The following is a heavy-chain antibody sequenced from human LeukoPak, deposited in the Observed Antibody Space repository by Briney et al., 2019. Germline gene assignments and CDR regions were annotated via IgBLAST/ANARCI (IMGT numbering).Heavy chain of an antibody. V-gene: IGHV3-21*01. Sequence: PGGSLRLSSAASGFTFSSYSMNWVRQAPGKGLEWVSSISSSSSYIYYADSVKGRFTISRDNAKNSLYLQMNSLRAEDTAVYYCARGGTVTSTLYYYGMDVWGQGTTVTVSS. D-gene: IGHD4-17*01. CDR3: ARGGTVTSTLYYYGMDV. CDR1: GFTFSSYS. CDR2: ISSSSSYI. J-gene: IGHJ6*02.